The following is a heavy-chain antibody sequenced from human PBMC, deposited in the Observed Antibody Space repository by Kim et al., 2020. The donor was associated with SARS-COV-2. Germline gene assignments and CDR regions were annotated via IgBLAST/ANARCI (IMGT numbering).Heavy chain of an antibody. J-gene: IGHJ4*02. CDR3: ARFGSDWSLSS. Sequence: GGSLRLSCAGSGFTFSSDWIHWVRQAPGKGLEWVSRINTDGSFTTNADSVKGRFTISRDNAKNTLYLQMNSLRAEDTAEYYCARFGSDWSLSSWGQGTLVAVSS. CDR1: GFTFSSDW. V-gene: IGHV3-74*01. CDR2: INTDGSFT. D-gene: IGHD6-19*01.